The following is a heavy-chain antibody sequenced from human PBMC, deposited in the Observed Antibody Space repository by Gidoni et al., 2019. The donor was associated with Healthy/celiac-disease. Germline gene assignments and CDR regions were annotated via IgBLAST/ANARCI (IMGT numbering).Heavy chain of an antibody. Sequence: QVQLVQSGAEVKKPGSSVKVSCKASGGTFSSYAISWVRQAPGQGLEWMGGIRPIFGTANYAQKFQGRVTITADESTSTAYMELSSLRSEDTAVYYCASLWEYYYGSGSYYADAFDIWGQGTMVTVSS. CDR2: IRPIFGTA. CDR1: GGTFSSYA. V-gene: IGHV1-69*01. D-gene: IGHD3-10*01. CDR3: ASLWEYYYGSGSYYADAFDI. J-gene: IGHJ3*02.